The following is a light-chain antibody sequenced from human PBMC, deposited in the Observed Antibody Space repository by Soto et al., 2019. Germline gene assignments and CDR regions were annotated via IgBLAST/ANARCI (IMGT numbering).Light chain of an antibody. V-gene: IGLV2-14*01. CDR3: SSYTTSSTRV. CDR2: EVT. CDR1: SSDIGIYKY. J-gene: IGLJ1*01. Sequence: QSALTQPAPVSRPPGRSIAISCTGSSSDIGIYKYVSWYQQHPGKVPKLIIYEVTTRPPGVSNRFSGSKSGNTASLTISGLQAEDEADYYCSSYTTSSTRVFGPGTKVTVL.